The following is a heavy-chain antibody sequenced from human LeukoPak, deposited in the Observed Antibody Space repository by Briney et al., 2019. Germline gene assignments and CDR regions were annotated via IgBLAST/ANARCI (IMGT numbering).Heavy chain of an antibody. V-gene: IGHV4-31*03. D-gene: IGHD5-18*01. J-gene: IGHJ4*02. CDR1: GGSISSGGYY. CDR3: ARARGYSYGSRYFDY. CDR2: IYYSGST. Sequence: SQTLSLTCTVSGGSISSGGYYRSWIRQHPGKGLEWIGYIYYSGSTYYNPSLKSRVTISVDTSKNQFSLKLSSVTAADTAVYYCARARGYSYGSRYFDYWGQGTLVTVSS.